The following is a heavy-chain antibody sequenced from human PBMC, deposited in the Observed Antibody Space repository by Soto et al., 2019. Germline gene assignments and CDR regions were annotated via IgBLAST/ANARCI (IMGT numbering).Heavy chain of an antibody. CDR1: GVSISSGGYY. J-gene: IGHJ6*02. CDR2: INYSGST. V-gene: IGHV4-31*03. CDR3: ARDRQYSYGRDYDYGMDV. Sequence: TLSLTCTVSGVSISSGGYYWSWIRQHPGKGLEWIGYINYSGSTYYNPSLKSRVTISVDTSKNQLSLKLSSVTAADTAVYYCARDRQYSYGRDYDYGMDVWGQGTTVTVSS. D-gene: IGHD5-18*01.